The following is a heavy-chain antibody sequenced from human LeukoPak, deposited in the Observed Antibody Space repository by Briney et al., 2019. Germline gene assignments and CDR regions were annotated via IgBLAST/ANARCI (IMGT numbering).Heavy chain of an antibody. CDR2: ISGSGGST. V-gene: IGHV3-23*01. CDR1: GFTFRRYA. CDR3: AKDRAGRRDDAMAGTD. J-gene: IGHJ4*02. D-gene: IGHD6-19*01. Sequence: PGGSLRLSCTASGFTFRRYAMSWVRQAPGKGLEWVSTISGSGGSTYYADSVKGRFTTSRDNSKNTLYLQMNSLRAEDTAVYYCAKDRAGRRDDAMAGTDWGQGTLVTVSS.